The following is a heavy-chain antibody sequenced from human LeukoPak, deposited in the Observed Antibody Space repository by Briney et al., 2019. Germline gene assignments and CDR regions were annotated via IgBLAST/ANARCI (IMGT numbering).Heavy chain of an antibody. J-gene: IGHJ4*02. D-gene: IGHD1-26*01. Sequence: PGGSLRLSCAASGFTFSSYGMHWVRQAPGKGLEWVAVISYDGSNKYYADSVKGRFTISRDNSKNTLYLQMNSLRAEDTAVYYCAKDFGSPRPPLDYWGQGTLVTVSS. CDR2: ISYDGSNK. CDR1: GFTFSSYG. CDR3: AKDFGSPRPPLDY. V-gene: IGHV3-30*18.